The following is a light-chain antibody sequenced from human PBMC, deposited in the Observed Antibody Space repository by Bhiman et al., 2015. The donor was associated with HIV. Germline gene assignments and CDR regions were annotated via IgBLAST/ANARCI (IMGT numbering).Light chain of an antibody. CDR1: SSDIGGFNY. V-gene: IGLV2-14*03. CDR2: DVN. J-gene: IGLJ1*01. CDR3: CADATARNFPHV. Sequence: QSALTQPASVSGSPGQSITISCTGTSSDIGGFNYVSWYQQYPGKAPKLIIYDVNKRPSGISNRFSGSRFGNTASLTISRLQPEDEGDYFCCADATARNFPHVFGTGTRVTVL.